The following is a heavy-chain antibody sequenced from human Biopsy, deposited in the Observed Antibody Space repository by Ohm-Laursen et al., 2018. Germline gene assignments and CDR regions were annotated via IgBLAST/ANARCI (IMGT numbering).Heavy chain of an antibody. D-gene: IGHD3-9*01. Sequence: GTLSLTWAVSGFSISSGYYWGWIRQPPGKGLEWIGSVSDSGKSYYNPSLKSRVTISVDVSKNQFSLKLSSVTAADTAVYYCARDRFDLLTPNWFDPWGQGTLVTVSS. CDR1: GFSISSGYY. J-gene: IGHJ5*02. V-gene: IGHV4-38-2*02. CDR2: VSDSGKS. CDR3: ARDRFDLLTPNWFDP.